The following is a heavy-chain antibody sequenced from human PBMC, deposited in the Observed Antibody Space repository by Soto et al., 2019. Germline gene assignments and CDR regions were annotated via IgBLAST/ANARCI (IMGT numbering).Heavy chain of an antibody. V-gene: IGHV3-23*01. J-gene: IGHJ6*03. CDR1: GFTFSSYA. Sequence: EVQLLESGGGLVQPGVSLRLSCAASGFTFSSYAMSWVRQAPGKGLEWVSAISGSGGSTYYADSVKGRFTISRDNSKNTLYLQMNSLRAEDTAVYYCAKGVGSGSYFLGYYYYMHVWGKGTTVTVSS. CDR2: ISGSGGST. D-gene: IGHD3-10*01. CDR3: AKGVGSGSYFLGYYYYMHV.